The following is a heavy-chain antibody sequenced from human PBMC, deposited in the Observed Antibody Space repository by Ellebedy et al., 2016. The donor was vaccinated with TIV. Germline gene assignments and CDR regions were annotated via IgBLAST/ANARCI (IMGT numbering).Heavy chain of an antibody. CDR1: GYTFTSYT. V-gene: IGHV1-8*01. Sequence: AASVKVSCKSSGYTFTSYTIHWVRQASGQGLAWMGWMNPNSGDTGYSLKFQGRVTMTTNRSVSTAYMELLSLASDDTAMYYCAREGGRGYGEIDDWGQGTLVTVSS. CDR3: AREGGRGYGEIDD. D-gene: IGHD4-17*01. J-gene: IGHJ4*02. CDR2: MNPNSGDT.